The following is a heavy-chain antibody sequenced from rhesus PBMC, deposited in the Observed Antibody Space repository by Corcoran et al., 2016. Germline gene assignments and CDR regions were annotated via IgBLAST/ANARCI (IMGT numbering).Heavy chain of an antibody. CDR2: IYGGGGIN. CDR3: AGVSHRTGFDY. CDR1: GYSISSGYY. J-gene: IGHJ4*01. Sequence: QVQLQESGPGLVKPSETLSLTCAVSGYSISSGYYWGWIRQPPGKGLEWIGTIYGGGGINYRKPALKSRITLSVDPSQNQFSLKLSAVTGADTAVYYCAGVSHRTGFDYWGQGVLVTVSS. V-gene: IGHV4S14*01.